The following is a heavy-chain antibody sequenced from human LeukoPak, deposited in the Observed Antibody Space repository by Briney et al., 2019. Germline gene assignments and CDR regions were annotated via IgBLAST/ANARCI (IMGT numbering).Heavy chain of an antibody. CDR3: ARADSSGWLDRGCYFDY. CDR2: IKQDGSEK. V-gene: IGHV3-7*04. Sequence: GGSLRLSCAASGFTFSSYWMSWVRQAPGKGLEWVANIKQDGSEKYYVDSVKGRFTISRDNAKNSLYLQMNSLRAEDTAVYYCARADSSGWLDRGCYFDYWGQGTLVTVSS. J-gene: IGHJ4*02. D-gene: IGHD6-19*01. CDR1: GFTFSSYW.